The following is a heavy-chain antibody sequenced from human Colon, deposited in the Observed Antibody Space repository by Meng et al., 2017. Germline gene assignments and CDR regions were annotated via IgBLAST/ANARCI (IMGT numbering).Heavy chain of an antibody. V-gene: IGHV4-4*07. CDR1: GDSISNSY. Sequence: QFQLQWSGPRLGKPSETLSLTGTVSGDSISNSYWSWIRQPAGKGLEWIGRVYTSGYTNYNPSLKSRVTMSLDTSKNQFSLNLTSPTAADTAIYYCARDVTTYYFDHWGQGTLVTDSS. D-gene: IGHD1-14*01. CDR3: ARDVTTYYFDH. CDR2: VYTSGYT. J-gene: IGHJ4*02.